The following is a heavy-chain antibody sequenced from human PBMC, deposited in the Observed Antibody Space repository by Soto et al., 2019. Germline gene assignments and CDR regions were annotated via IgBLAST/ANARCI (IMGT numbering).Heavy chain of an antibody. Sequence: EVQLLESGGGLVQPGGSLSLSCAASGFTFSSYAMSWVRQPPGKGLEWVSAISGSGGSTYYADSGKGRLTISRDNSKNTLYRQMTSLIAEETAVYYCAKNSEGQLGAFDIWGKGTMVTVAA. CDR2: ISGSGGST. CDR3: AKNSEGQLGAFDI. V-gene: IGHV3-23*01. J-gene: IGHJ3*02. D-gene: IGHD1-1*01. CDR1: GFTFSSYA.